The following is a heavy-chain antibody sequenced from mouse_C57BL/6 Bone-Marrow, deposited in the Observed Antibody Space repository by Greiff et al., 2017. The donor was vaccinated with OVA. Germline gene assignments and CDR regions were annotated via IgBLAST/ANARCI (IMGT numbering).Heavy chain of an antibody. Sequence: QVQLQQPGAELVKPGASVKVSCKASGYTFTSYWMHWVKQRPGQGLEWIGRIHPSDSDTNYNQKFKGKATLTVDKSSSTAYMHLSSLTSEDSPVYYCATLITTVVAPFDYWGQGTTLTVSS. J-gene: IGHJ2*01. D-gene: IGHD1-1*01. V-gene: IGHV1-74*01. CDR2: IHPSDSDT. CDR1: GYTFTSYW. CDR3: ATLITTVVAPFDY.